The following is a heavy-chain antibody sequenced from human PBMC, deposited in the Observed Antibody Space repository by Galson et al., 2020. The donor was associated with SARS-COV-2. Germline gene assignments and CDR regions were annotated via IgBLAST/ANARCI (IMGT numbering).Heavy chain of an antibody. J-gene: IGHJ5*02. CDR1: GDSLNGYY. Sequence: ASETLSLTCSVYGDSLNGYYWNWIRQPPGKGLEWIGYTYYGGRTKYSPSLKSRVTISVDISKNQFSLRLSSVTAADTAVYYCARETYGDLGESWFDPWGQGILVTVSS. V-gene: IGHV4-59*01. CDR2: TYYGGRT. D-gene: IGHD4-17*01. CDR3: ARETYGDLGESWFDP.